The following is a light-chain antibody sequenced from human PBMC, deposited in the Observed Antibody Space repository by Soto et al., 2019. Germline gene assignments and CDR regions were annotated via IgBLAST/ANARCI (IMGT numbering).Light chain of an antibody. J-gene: IGLJ2*01. V-gene: IGLV2-14*01. CDR2: DVT. Sequence: QTVVTQPASVSGSPGQSITISCTGTSSDVGGYNYVSWYQQQSGKAPKLVIYDVTNRPSGVSNRFSGSKSGNTASLTISGLQAEDEAEYYCTSYTSINTVVFGGGTKLTVL. CDR1: SSDVGGYNY. CDR3: TSYTSINTVV.